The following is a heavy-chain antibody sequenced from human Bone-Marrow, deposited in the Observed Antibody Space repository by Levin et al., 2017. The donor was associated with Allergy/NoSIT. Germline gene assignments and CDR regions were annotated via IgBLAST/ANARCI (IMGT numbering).Heavy chain of an antibody. J-gene: IGHJ4*02. CDR2: TSAYTGIT. CDR1: GYTFDNYG. D-gene: IGHD6-19*01. CDR3: AREVQGYASGWHEDY. Sequence: ASVKVSCKASGYTFDNYGISWVRQAPGQGMEWMGWTSAYTGITNYAQKFQGRVTMTTDTSTSTAYMELRSLKSDDTAVYYCAREVQGYASGWHEDYWGQGTLVTVSS. V-gene: IGHV1-18*01.